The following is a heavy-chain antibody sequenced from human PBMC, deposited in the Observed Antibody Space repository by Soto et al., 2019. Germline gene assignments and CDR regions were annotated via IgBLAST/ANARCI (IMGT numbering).Heavy chain of an antibody. CDR3: AREGKMSSWFDP. J-gene: IGHJ5*02. Sequence: SETLSLTCTVSGGSITSYYWIWIRQPPGKGLEWIGHIYYSGSTNYNPSLKSRVTISVDTSKNQFSLKLSSVTAADTAVYYCAREGKMSSWFDPGGQGTLFTVSS. D-gene: IGHD6-19*01. CDR1: GGSITSYY. V-gene: IGHV4-59*01. CDR2: IYYSGST.